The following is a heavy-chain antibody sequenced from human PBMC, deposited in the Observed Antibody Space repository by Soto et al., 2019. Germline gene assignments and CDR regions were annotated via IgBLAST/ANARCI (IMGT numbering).Heavy chain of an antibody. J-gene: IGHJ4*02. V-gene: IGHV1-69*13. D-gene: IGHD6-19*01. CDR1: RGTVSSCA. Sequence: GSAVKVPCKACRGTVSSCARSWARQAPGQGLGWMGGIIPIFGTANYAQKFQGRVTITADESTSTAYMELSSLRSEDMAVYYCARQQGLGPAHSWGQGTLVTVS. CDR3: ARQQGLGPAHS. CDR2: IIPIFGTA.